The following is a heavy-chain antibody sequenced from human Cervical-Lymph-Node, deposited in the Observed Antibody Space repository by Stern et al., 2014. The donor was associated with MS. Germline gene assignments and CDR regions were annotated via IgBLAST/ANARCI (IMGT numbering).Heavy chain of an antibody. CDR1: GGSISRSTYY. CDR2: IYYSGTT. D-gene: IGHD5-12*01. J-gene: IGHJ4*02. V-gene: IGHV4-39*01. Sequence: QVQLVESGPGLVKPSETLSLTCSVSGGSISRSTYYWGWIRQPPGKGLEWIGSIYYSGTTYYNPSLKSRVTIDTSTNQFPPRPSSVTAADTAVYYCARHDGWLPHYWSQGTLVTVSS. CDR3: ARHDGWLPHY.